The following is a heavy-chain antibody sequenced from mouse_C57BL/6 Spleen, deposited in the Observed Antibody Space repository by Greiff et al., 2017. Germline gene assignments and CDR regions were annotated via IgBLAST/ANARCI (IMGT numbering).Heavy chain of an antibody. J-gene: IGHJ1*03. CDR2: ISYDGSN. V-gene: IGHV3-6*01. Sequence: EVKLQESGPGLVKPSQSLSLTCSVTGYSITSGYYWNWIRQFPGNKLEWMGYISYDGSNNYNPSLKNRISITRDTSKNQFFLKLNSVTTEDTATYYCARSPNYYGSRGDWYFDVWGTGTTVTVSS. CDR1: GYSITSGYY. CDR3: ARSPNYYGSRGDWYFDV. D-gene: IGHD1-1*01.